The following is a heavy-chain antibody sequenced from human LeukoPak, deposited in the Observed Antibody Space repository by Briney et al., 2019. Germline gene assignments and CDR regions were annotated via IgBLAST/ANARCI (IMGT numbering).Heavy chain of an antibody. CDR1: GLTFHDYA. CDR3: AKRPQLEHYYDSSGPLI. J-gene: IGHJ4*02. Sequence: GGSLRLSCAISGLTFHDYAMTWVRQAPGKGLEWVSTIVGDSSKTYYADSVKGRFTISRDNSKNTLYLQMNSLRAEDTAVYYCAKRPQLEHYYDSSGPLIGGQGTLVTVSS. D-gene: IGHD3-22*01. V-gene: IGHV3-23*01. CDR2: IVGDSSKT.